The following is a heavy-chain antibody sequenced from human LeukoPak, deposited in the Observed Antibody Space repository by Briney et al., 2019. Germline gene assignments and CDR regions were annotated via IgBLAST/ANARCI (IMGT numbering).Heavy chain of an antibody. V-gene: IGHV1-18*01. CDR2: ISAYNGKT. CDR3: ARAHGYDSSGYSEAYFDY. Sequence: ASVKVSCKASGYTFTNYGISWVRQAPGQGLEWMGWISAYNGKTNYAQKLQGRVTMTTDTSTSTAYMELRSLRSDDTAVYYCARAHGYDSSGYSEAYFDYWGQGTLVTVSS. J-gene: IGHJ4*02. D-gene: IGHD3-22*01. CDR1: GYTFTNYG.